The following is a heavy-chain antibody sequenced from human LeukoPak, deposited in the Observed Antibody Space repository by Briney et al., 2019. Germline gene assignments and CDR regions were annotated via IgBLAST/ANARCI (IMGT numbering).Heavy chain of an antibody. CDR1: GFTFSSYG. D-gene: IGHD3-22*01. Sequence: GGSLRLSCAASGFTFSSYGMHWVRQAPGKGLEWVAVISYDGSNKYYADSVKGRFTISRDNSKNTLYLQMNSLRAEDTAVYYCAGGSSGYYLDYWGQGTLVTVSS. J-gene: IGHJ4*02. V-gene: IGHV3-30*03. CDR2: ISYDGSNK. CDR3: AGGSSGYYLDY.